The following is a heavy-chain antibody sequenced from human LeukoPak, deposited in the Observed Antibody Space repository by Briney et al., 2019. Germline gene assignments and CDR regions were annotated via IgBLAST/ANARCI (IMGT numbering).Heavy chain of an antibody. CDR1: GFTFSSYS. V-gene: IGHV3-23*01. J-gene: IGHJ6*02. CDR2: VSGSGPST. CDR3: AKAEDYGDYYYYGMGV. D-gene: IGHD4-17*01. Sequence: GGSLRLSCAASGFTFSSYSMNWVRQAPGKGLEWISAVSGSGPSTYYADSVKGRFTISRDNSKNTLYLQMNSLRAEDTAIYYCAKAEDYGDYYYYGMGVWGQGTTVTVSS.